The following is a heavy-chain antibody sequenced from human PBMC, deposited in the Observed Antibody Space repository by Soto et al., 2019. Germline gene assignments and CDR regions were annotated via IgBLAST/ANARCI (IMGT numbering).Heavy chain of an antibody. Sequence: SETLSLTCAVYGGSFSGYYWSWIRQPPGKGLEWIGEINHSGSTNYNPSLKSRVTISVDTSKNQFSLKLSSVTAADTAVYYCARGRGVVVAAPAEYFQHWGQGTLVTVSS. CDR3: ARGRGVVVAAPAEYFQH. D-gene: IGHD2-15*01. V-gene: IGHV4-34*01. CDR2: INHSGST. CDR1: GGSFSGYY. J-gene: IGHJ1*01.